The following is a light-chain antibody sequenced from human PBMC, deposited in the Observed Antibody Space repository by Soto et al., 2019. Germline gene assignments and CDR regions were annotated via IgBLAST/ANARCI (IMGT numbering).Light chain of an antibody. CDR1: QSVSSSY. J-gene: IGKJ1*01. V-gene: IGKV3-20*01. CDR2: GAS. CDR3: QQYGISAWT. Sequence: EIVLTQSPGTMSLSPGERATLSCRASQSVSSSYLDWYQQKPGQAPRLLIYGASSRATGIPDRFSGSGSGTDFTLTISRLEPEDFAVYYCQQYGISAWTFGQGTEVEIK.